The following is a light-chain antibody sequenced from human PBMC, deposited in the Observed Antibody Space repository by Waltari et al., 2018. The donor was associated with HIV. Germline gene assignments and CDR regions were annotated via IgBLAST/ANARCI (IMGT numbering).Light chain of an antibody. V-gene: IGLV1-40*01. CDR1: SSNIGPGND. J-gene: IGLJ2*01. CDR3: QSYDSSLSSVV. Sequence: QSVLTQPPSVSGAPGQGVTISCSGSSSNIGPGNDVQWYQQLPGTAPKLLMYANSYRPSGVPDRFSGSKSGTSASLAITGLQAEDEADYYCQSYDSSLSSVVFGGGTKLTVL. CDR2: ANS.